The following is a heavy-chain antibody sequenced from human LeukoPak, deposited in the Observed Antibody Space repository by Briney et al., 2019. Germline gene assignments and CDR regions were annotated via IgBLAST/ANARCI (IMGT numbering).Heavy chain of an antibody. CDR3: AKGGYSSGWYFDY. V-gene: IGHV3-30*18. Sequence: GGSLRLSCAASGFTFSSYGMHWVRQAPGKGLEWVAVISYDGSNKYYADSVKGRFTISRDNSKNTLYLQMNSLRAEDTAVYYCAKGGYSSGWYFDYWGQGTLVAVSS. CDR1: GFTFSSYG. J-gene: IGHJ4*02. D-gene: IGHD6-19*01. CDR2: ISYDGSNK.